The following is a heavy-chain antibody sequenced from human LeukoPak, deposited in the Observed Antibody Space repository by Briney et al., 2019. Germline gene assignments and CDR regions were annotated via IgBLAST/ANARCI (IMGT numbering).Heavy chain of an antibody. J-gene: IGHJ6*02. CDR2: IIPIFGTA. D-gene: IGHD1-1*01. V-gene: IGHV1-69*13. Sequence: SVKVSCKASGGTFSSYAISWVRQAPGQGLEWMGGIIPIFGTANYAQKFQGRVTITADESTSTAYMELSSLRSEGTAVYYCAREPTTYYYYYGMDVWGQGTTVTVSS. CDR3: AREPTTYYYYYGMDV. CDR1: GGTFSSYA.